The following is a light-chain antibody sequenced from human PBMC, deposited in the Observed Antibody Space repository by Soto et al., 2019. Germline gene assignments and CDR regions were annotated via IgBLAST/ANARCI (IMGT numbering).Light chain of an antibody. CDR3: HQYNSYFQT. CDR1: QSISSW. J-gene: IGKJ1*01. V-gene: IGKV1-5*01. Sequence: PSTLSASVGDRVTITCRASQSISSWLAWYQQKPGKAPKLLIYDASSLESGVPSRFSGSAAGTDFTLSISSLQPDDFATYYCHQYNSYFQTFGQGTKVDIK. CDR2: DAS.